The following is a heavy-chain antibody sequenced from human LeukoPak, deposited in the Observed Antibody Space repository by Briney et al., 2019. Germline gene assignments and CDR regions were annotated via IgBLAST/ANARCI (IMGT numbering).Heavy chain of an antibody. J-gene: IGHJ4*02. Sequence: PGGSLRLSCAASGFTFSSYGMSWVRQAPGKGLEWVSAISGSGGSTYYADSVKGRFTISRDNSKNTLYLQMNSLRAEDTAVYYCAKDGLWFGESMYYWGQGTLVTVSS. CDR3: AKDGLWFGESMYY. CDR1: GFTFSSYG. D-gene: IGHD3-10*01. V-gene: IGHV3-23*01. CDR2: ISGSGGST.